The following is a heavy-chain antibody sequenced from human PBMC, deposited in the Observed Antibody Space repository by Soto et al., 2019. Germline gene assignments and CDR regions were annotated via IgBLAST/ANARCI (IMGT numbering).Heavy chain of an antibody. V-gene: IGHV4-30-2*01. Sequence: PSETLSPTCAVAGGSISSGGYSWSWIRQPPGKGLEWIGYIYHSGSTYYNPSLKRRVTISVDRSKNQFSLKLSSVTAADTAVYYCARATAVDGFDYWGQGTLVTVSS. CDR2: IYHSGST. D-gene: IGHD6-19*01. CDR3: ARATAVDGFDY. CDR1: GGSISSGGYS. J-gene: IGHJ4*02.